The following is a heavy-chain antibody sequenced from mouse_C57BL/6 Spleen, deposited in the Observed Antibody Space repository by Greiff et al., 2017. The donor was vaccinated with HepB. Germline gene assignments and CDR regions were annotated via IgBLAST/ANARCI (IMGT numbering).Heavy chain of an antibody. J-gene: IGHJ3*01. V-gene: IGHV1-82*01. CDR3: ARPYYYGSSPGFAY. CDR1: GYAFSSSW. Sequence: VQLQQSGPELVKPGASVKISCKASGYAFSSSWMNWVKQRPGKGLEWIGRIYPGDGDTNYNGKFKGKATLTADKSSSTAYMQLSSLTSEDSAVYFCARPYYYGSSPGFAYWGQGTLVTVSA. CDR2: IYPGDGDT. D-gene: IGHD1-1*01.